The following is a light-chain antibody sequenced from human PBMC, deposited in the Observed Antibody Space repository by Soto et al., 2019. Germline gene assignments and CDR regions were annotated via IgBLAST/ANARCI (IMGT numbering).Light chain of an antibody. CDR2: DDT. CDR1: VGL. J-gene: IGLJ1*01. CDR3: CLYVGGRTYV. Sequence: QSALTQPASVSGSPGQSSTISCTGTVGLVSWYQQPPGKVPKLIIYDDTKRPSGVSSRYSGSKSGNTASLTISGLQTEDEADYYCCLYVGGRTYVFGTGTKVTVL. V-gene: IGLV2-23*01.